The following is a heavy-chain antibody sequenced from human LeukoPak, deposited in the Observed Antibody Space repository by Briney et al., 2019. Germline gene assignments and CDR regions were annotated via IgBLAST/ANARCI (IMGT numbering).Heavy chain of an antibody. D-gene: IGHD2-2*01. CDR2: ISYDGSNK. CDR1: GFTFSSHG. J-gene: IGHJ5*02. V-gene: IGHV3-30*18. CDR3: AKDSYRT. Sequence: PGGSLRLSCAASGFTFSSHGMHWVRQAPGKGLEWVAVISYDGSNKYYADSVKGRFTISRDNSKNTLCLQMNSLRAEDTAVYYCAKDSYRTWGQGTLVTVSS.